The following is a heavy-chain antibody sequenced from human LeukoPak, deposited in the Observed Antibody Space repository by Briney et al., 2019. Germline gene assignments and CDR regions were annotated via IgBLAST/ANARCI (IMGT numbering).Heavy chain of an antibody. V-gene: IGHV3-74*01. J-gene: IGHJ4*02. D-gene: IGHD4-23*01. CDR1: GFTLNIYC. CDR2: INGDGSTT. CDR3: AREFGGTSLFDT. Sequence: GGSLSLSCAVSGFTLNIYCILGLRGFPGGGAVWVSRINGDGSTTHYADSVNGRFAISRDNAKNTAYLQMNSLKAEDTAVYYCAREFGGTSLFDTWGQGTLVTVSS.